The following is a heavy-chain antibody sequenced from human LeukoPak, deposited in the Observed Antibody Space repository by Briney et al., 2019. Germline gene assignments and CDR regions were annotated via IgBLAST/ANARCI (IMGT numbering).Heavy chain of an antibody. Sequence: SETLSLTCIVSGDSISGKYWSWIRRPAGQGLEWLGRIYSSGTTDYSPPLMSRVTMSLDTSKNHISLRLRSVTAADTAVYYCARLDILVPRAVEWFDPWGQGTVVTVSS. V-gene: IGHV4-4*07. J-gene: IGHJ5*01. D-gene: IGHD2-2*01. CDR1: GDSISGKY. CDR3: ARLDILVPRAVEWFDP. CDR2: IYSSGTT.